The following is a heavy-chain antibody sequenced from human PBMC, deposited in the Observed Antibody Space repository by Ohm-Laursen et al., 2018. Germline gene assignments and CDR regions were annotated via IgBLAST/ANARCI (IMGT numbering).Heavy chain of an antibody. J-gene: IGHJ4*02. CDR2: ISGSGGST. CDR3: ARGGRTFDY. Sequence: SLRLSCTASGFTFSSYGMHWVRQAPGKGLEWVSGISGSGGSTYYADSVKGRFTISRDNAKNSLYLQMNSLRAEDTAVYYCARGGRTFDYWGQGTLVTVSS. V-gene: IGHV3-21*04. CDR1: GFTFSSYG.